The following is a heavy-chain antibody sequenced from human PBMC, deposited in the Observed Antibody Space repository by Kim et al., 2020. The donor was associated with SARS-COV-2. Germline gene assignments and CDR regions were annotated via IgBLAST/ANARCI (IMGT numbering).Heavy chain of an antibody. D-gene: IGHD5-12*01. CDR3: ARTVEMATMDDAFDI. J-gene: IGHJ3*02. CDR1: GFTFSSYW. Sequence: GGSLRLSCAASGFTFSSYWMSWVRQAPGKGLEWVANIKQDGSEKYYVDSVKGRFTISRDNAKNSLYLQMNSLRAEDTAVYYCARTVEMATMDDAFDIWGQGTMVTVSS. V-gene: IGHV3-7*01. CDR2: IKQDGSEK.